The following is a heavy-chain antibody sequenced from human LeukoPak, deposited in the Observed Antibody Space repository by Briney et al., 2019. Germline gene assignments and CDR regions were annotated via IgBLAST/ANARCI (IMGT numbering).Heavy chain of an antibody. CDR2: ISDGGGST. Sequence: SGGSLRLSCAASGFPFSSYAMSWVRQAPGKGLEWVSVISDGGGSTYYADSVKGRFTISRDNSKNTLYLQMNSLRAEDTAVYYCAKGRGTTTSCYDYWGQGTLVTVSS. V-gene: IGHV3-23*01. D-gene: IGHD2-2*01. CDR1: GFPFSSYA. CDR3: AKGRGTTTSCYDY. J-gene: IGHJ4*02.